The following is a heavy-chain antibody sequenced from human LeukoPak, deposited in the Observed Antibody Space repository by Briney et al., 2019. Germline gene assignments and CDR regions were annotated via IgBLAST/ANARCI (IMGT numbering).Heavy chain of an antibody. CDR1: GGSFSGYY. Sequence: KASETLSLTCAVYGGSFSGYYWSWIRQPPGKGLEWIGEINHSGSTNYNPSLKSRVTISVDTSKIQFSLKLSSVTAADTAVYYCARFALYSSRGIDYWGQGTLVTVSS. CDR3: ARFALYSSRGIDY. J-gene: IGHJ4*02. D-gene: IGHD6-13*01. CDR2: INHSGST. V-gene: IGHV4-34*01.